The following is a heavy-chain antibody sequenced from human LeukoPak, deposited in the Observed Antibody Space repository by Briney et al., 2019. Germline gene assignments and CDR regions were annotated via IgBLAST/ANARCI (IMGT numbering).Heavy chain of an antibody. J-gene: IGHJ4*02. V-gene: IGHV3-49*04. CDR1: GFTFGDYA. CDR2: IRSKAYGGTT. CDR3: TSYCSGGSCYFGLGY. Sequence: PGGSLRLSCTASGFTFGDYAMSWVRQAPGKGLEWVGFIRSKAYGGTTEYAASVKGRFTISRDDSKSIAYLQMNSLKTEDTAVYYCTSYCSGGSCYFGLGYWGQGTLVTVSS. D-gene: IGHD2-15*01.